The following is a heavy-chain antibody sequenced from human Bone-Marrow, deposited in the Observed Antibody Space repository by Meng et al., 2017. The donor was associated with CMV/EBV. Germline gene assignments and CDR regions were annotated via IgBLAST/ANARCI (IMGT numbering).Heavy chain of an antibody. J-gene: IGHJ6*01. CDR3: ARAVSTGYYYYYYGMDV. D-gene: IGHD4-11*01. V-gene: IGHV3-20*01. CDR2: INWNGGST. CDR1: GFTFEDYG. Sequence: PGGSLRLSCAASGFTFEDYGMSWVRQAPGKGLEWVSGINWNGGSTGYADSVKGRFTISRDNAKNSLYLQMNSLRAEDMALYHCARAVSTGYYYYYYGMDVWGQGTTVTVAS.